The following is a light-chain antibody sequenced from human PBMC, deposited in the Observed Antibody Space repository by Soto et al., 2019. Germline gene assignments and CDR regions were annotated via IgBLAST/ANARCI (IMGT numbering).Light chain of an antibody. Sequence: DIQMTQSPSSLSASVGDRVTITCRASQSISSYLNWYQQKPGKAPKLLIYAASSLQSGVPSRFSGGGSGTEFTLTISSLQPDDFATYYCQQYSSYWTFGQGTKVDIK. CDR2: AAS. V-gene: IGKV1-39*01. J-gene: IGKJ1*01. CDR1: QSISSY. CDR3: QQYSSYWT.